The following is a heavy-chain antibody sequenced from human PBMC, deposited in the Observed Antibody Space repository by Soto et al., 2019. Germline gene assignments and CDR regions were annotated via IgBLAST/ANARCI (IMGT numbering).Heavy chain of an antibody. V-gene: IGHV3-48*01. D-gene: IGHD1-7*01. CDR3: ARVGLLGLPYFGY. CDR2: ITSRSSIT. J-gene: IGHJ4*02. Sequence: AGGSLRLSCAASGFTFSSYHMNWVRQAPGKGLEWVSYITSRSSITYYADSVEGRFTISRDNAKNSLYLQMNSLRADDTAIYYCARVGLLGLPYFGYWGQGALVTVSS. CDR1: GFTFSSYH.